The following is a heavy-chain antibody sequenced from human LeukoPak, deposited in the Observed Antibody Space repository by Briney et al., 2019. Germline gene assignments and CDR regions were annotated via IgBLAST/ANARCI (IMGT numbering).Heavy chain of an antibody. CDR3: ARGTTTYYDFWSGYYDAGFDY. D-gene: IGHD3-3*01. J-gene: IGHJ4*02. V-gene: IGHV4-39*07. CDR1: GGSIRSSYYY. Sequence: SETLSLTCTVSGGSIRSSYYYWGWIRQPPGKGLEWIGSIYDSGSTYYNPSLKSRVTISVDRSKSQFSLKLSSVTAADTAVYYCARGTTTYYDFWSGYYDAGFDYWGQGTLVTVSS. CDR2: IYDSGST.